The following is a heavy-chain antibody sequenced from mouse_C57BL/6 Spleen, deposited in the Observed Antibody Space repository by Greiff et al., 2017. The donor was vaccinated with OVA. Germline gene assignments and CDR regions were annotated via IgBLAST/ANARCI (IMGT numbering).Heavy chain of an antibody. CDR3: ARGRDYFDY. Sequence: DVHLVESGGGLVKPGGSLKLSCAASGFTFSSYAMSWVRQTPEKRLEWVATISDGGSYTYYPDNVKGRFTISRDNAKNNLYLQMSHLKSEDTAMYYCARGRDYFDYWGQGTTLTVSS. CDR2: ISDGGSYT. J-gene: IGHJ2*01. V-gene: IGHV5-4*01. CDR1: GFTFSSYA.